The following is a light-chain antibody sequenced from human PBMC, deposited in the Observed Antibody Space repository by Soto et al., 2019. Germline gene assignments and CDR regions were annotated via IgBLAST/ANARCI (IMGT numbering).Light chain of an antibody. CDR1: SGHSSYI. Sequence: QSVVTQSSSASASLGSSVKLTCTLRSGHSSYIIAWHQQQAGKAPRYLMKVEGSGSYNKGSGVPDRFSGSSSGADRYLTISNLPFEDEADYYCETWDSNTRVFGGGTKLTVL. J-gene: IGLJ3*02. V-gene: IGLV4-60*02. CDR2: VEGSGSY. CDR3: ETWDSNTRV.